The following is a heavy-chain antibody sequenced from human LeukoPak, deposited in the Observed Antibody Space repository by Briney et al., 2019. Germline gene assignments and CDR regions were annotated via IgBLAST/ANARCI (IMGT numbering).Heavy chain of an antibody. CDR3: ARTDIVVVPAAMYYYYYGMDV. D-gene: IGHD2-2*01. Sequence: SETLSLTCTVSGGSINSNYWSWIRQPPGKGLEWIGYIYYSGSTNYNPSLKSRVTISVDTSKNQFSLKLSSVTAADTAVYYCARTDIVVVPAAMYYYYYGMDVWGQGTTVTVSS. J-gene: IGHJ6*02. CDR1: GGSINSNY. V-gene: IGHV4-59*01. CDR2: IYYSGST.